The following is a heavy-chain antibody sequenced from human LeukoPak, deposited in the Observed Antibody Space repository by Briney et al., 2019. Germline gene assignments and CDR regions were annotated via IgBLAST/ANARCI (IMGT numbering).Heavy chain of an antibody. J-gene: IGHJ6*03. CDR2: ISRSSTTI. V-gene: IGHV3-48*01. D-gene: IGHD2-15*01. CDR1: GFTFTYNG. Sequence: PGGSLRLSCAASGFTFTYNGMNWVRQAPGKGLEWVSFISRSSTTIYYADSVKGRFTISRDNSKNTLYLQMNSLRAEDTAVYYCAKVARGVVVAATPLTGYYYYYMDVWGKGTTVTISS. CDR3: AKVARGVVVAATPLTGYYYYYMDV.